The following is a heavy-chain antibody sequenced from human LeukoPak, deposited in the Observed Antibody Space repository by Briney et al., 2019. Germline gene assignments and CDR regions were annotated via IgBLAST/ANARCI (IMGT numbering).Heavy chain of an antibody. CDR3: ARGGITIFGLNWFDP. CDR2: INHSGST. D-gene: IGHD3-3*01. V-gene: IGHV4-34*01. CDR1: GGSFSGYY. Sequence: SETLSLTCAVYGGSFSGYYWSWIRQPPGKGLEWIGEINHSGSTNYNPSLKSRVTISVDTSKNQFSLKLSSVTAADTAVYYCARGGITIFGLNWFDPWGQGTLVTVSS. J-gene: IGHJ5*02.